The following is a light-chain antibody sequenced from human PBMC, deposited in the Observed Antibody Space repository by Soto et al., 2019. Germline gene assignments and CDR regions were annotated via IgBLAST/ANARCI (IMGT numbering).Light chain of an antibody. CDR1: SSDVGGYNY. CDR3: SSYTTSNTRQIA. V-gene: IGLV2-14*01. J-gene: IGLJ1*01. Sequence: QSALTQPASVSGSPGQSITISCTGTSSDVGGYNYVSWYQQHPGKAPKFMIYDVSNRPSGVSNRFSGSKSGNTASLTISGLQAEDEADYYCSSYTTSNTRQIAFGPGTKVTVL. CDR2: DVS.